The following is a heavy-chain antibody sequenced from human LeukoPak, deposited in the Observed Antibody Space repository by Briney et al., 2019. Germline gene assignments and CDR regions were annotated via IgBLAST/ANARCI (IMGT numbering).Heavy chain of an antibody. CDR3: AKARYCSGGTCPEWFDP. J-gene: IGHJ5*02. CDR2: ISYSGGNT. Sequence: GGSLRLSCAASGFTFSDYAMDWVRQALGRGLEWVSTISYSGGNTYYADPVKGRFTISRDNSKNTLYLQMNSLRAEDTAIYYCAKARYCSGGTCPEWFDPWGQGTLVTVSS. CDR1: GFTFSDYA. V-gene: IGHV3-23*01. D-gene: IGHD2-15*01.